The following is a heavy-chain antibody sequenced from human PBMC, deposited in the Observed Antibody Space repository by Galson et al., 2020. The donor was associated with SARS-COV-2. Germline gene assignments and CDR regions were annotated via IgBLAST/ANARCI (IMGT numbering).Heavy chain of an antibody. Sequence: GESLQISCAASGFTFSSYGMHWVRQAPGKGLEWVAVISYDGSNKYYADSVKGRFTISRDNSKNTLYLQMNSLRAEDTAVYYCATPRYYYGSGMDGTFDYWGQGTLVTVSS. CDR1: GFTFSSYG. V-gene: IGHV3-30*03. CDR2: ISYDGSNK. J-gene: IGHJ4*02. D-gene: IGHD3-10*01. CDR3: ATPRYYYGSGMDGTFDY.